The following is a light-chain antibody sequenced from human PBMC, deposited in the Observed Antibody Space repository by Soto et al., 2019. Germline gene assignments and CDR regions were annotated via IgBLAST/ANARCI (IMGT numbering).Light chain of an antibody. CDR1: NADIGSHT. CDR2: NDN. J-gene: IGLJ3*02. V-gene: IGLV1-44*01. CDR3: AAWDDSSNGWM. Sequence: QSVLTQPPSASGTPGQRVTISCSGSNADIGSHTVNWYQQLPGTAPKVVIYNDNQRPSGVPDRFSGSKSGTSASLAISGPQSEDEADYYCAAWDDSSNGWMFGGGTQLTVL.